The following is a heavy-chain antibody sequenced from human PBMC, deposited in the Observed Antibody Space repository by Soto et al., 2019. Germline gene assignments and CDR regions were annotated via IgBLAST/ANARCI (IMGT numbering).Heavy chain of an antibody. CDR1: GFTFSSYS. D-gene: IGHD2-21*01. J-gene: IGHJ4*02. V-gene: IGHV3-48*02. CDR3: ARVVSSLFDY. CDR2: ISSSSSSTI. Sequence: GGSLRLSCAASGFTFSSYSMNWVRQAPGKGLEWVSYISSSSSSTIYYADSVKGRFTISRDNAKNSLYLQMNSLRDEDTAVYYCARVVSSLFDYWGQGTLVTVS.